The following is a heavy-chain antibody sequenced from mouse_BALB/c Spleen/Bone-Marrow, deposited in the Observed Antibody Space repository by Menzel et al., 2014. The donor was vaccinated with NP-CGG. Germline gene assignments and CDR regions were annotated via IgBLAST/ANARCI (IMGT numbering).Heavy chain of an antibody. CDR2: ISSGGSYT. CDR1: GFTFSYYA. V-gene: IGHV5-9-4*01. CDR3: ARDSSGYFDY. D-gene: IGHD3-1*01. J-gene: IGHJ2*01. Sequence: EVQRVESGGGLVKPGGSLKLSCPASGFTFSYYAMSWVRQSPEKSLEWVAEISSGGSYTYYPDTVTGRFTISRDNAKNTLYLEMSSLRSEDTAMYYCARDSSGYFDYWGQGTTLTVSS.